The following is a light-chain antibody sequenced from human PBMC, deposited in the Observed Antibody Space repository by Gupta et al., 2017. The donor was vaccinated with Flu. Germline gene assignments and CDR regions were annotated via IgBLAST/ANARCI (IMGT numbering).Light chain of an antibody. J-gene: IGKJ1*01. CDR3: QQYGFSPWT. CDR2: RAS. V-gene: IGKV3-20*01. Sequence: PGTLSLSPGEGADIACSARQNVNNYLVWFQQKSGQAPRVLIFRASNRAIGIPDRFSGSGSGTDFTLTISRLEPEDFAVYYCQQYGFSPWTLGHGTKVEIK. CDR1: QNVNNY.